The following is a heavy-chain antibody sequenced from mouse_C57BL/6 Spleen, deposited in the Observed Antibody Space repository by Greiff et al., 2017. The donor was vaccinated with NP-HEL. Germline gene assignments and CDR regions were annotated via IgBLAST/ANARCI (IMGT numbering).Heavy chain of an antibody. CDR1: GYAFSSSW. V-gene: IGHV1-82*01. J-gene: IGHJ1*03. Sequence: QVQLQESGPELVKPGASVKISCKASGYAFSSSWMNWVKQRPGQGLEWIGRIYPGDGDTNYNGKFKGKATLTADKSSSTAYMQLRSLTSEVSAVYVCARGYYVTGYFDVWSTGTTVTVSS. CDR2: IYPGDGDT. D-gene: IGHD2-3*01. CDR3: ARGYYVTGYFDV.